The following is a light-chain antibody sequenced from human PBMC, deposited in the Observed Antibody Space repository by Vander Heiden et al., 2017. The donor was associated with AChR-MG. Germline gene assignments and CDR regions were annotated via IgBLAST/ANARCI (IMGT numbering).Light chain of an antibody. V-gene: IGKV1-33*01. CDR3: QQDYNLLFT. J-gene: IGKJ3*01. CDR2: DAS. Sequence: DIQMTQSPSSLSASVGDRVTITCQASQDISNYLNWYQQKPGKAPKLLIYDASNLETGVPSRFSGSGSGTDFTFTISSLQPEDIATYYCQQDYNLLFTFGHRTKVDIK. CDR1: QDISNY.